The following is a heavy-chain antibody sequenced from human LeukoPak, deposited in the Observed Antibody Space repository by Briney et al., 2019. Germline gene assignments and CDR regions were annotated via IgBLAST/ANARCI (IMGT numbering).Heavy chain of an antibody. V-gene: IGHV4-34*01. CDR1: GGSFSGYY. Sequence: PSETLSLTCAVYGGSFSGYYWSWIRQPPGKGLEWIGEINHSGSTNYNPSRKSQVTISVDTSKNQFSLKMSSVTAADAAVYYCARVGVYDFWSGYYPNNWFDPWGQGTLVTVSS. CDR2: INHSGST. J-gene: IGHJ5*02. CDR3: ARVGVYDFWSGYYPNNWFDP. D-gene: IGHD3-3*01.